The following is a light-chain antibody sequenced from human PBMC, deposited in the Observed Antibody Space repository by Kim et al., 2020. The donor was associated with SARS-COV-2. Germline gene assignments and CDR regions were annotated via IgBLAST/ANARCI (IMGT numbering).Light chain of an antibody. V-gene: IGLV4-69*01. CDR3: QTWGTGIRV. CDR2: VNSDGSH. Sequence: QLVLTQSPSASASLGASVKLTCTLNSGHSSYAIAWHQQQPEKGPRYLMKVNSDGSHSKGDGMPDRFSGSSSGAERYLTISSLQSEDEADYYCQTWGTGIRVSGGGTKVTVL. J-gene: IGLJ3*02. CDR1: SGHSSYA.